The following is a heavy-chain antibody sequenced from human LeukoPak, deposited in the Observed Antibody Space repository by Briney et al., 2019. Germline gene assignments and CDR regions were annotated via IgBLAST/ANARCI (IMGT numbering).Heavy chain of an antibody. CDR1: GYTFTSYD. CDR3: VLDDSSGSHLD. D-gene: IGHD3-22*01. Sequence: GASVKVSCKASGYTFTSYDVNWARQATGQGLEWMGWMDPNSGNTGYAQKFQGRVTMTRNTSISTAYMELSSLRSEDTAVYYCVLDDSSGSHLDWGQGTLVTVSS. V-gene: IGHV1-8*01. J-gene: IGHJ4*02. CDR2: MDPNSGNT.